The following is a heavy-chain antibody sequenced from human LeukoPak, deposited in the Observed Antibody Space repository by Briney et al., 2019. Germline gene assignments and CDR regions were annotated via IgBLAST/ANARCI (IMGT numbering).Heavy chain of an antibody. V-gene: IGHV3-21*01. CDR2: FKRGATHI. CDR3: VRLRRNSDSSGYYYYYDY. Sequence: HPGGPLTLSFPASQFTFSSYRMDWARQAPGKGREWVSSFKRGATHIYYADSLRGRFIISRDDAKNSLYLQMNSLRAEDTAVYYCVRLRRNSDSSGYYYYYDYWGQGTLVTVSS. J-gene: IGHJ4*02. CDR1: QFTFSSYR. D-gene: IGHD3-22*01.